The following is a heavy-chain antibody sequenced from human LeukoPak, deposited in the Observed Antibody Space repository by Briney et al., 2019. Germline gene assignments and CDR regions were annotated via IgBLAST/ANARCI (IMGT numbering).Heavy chain of an antibody. J-gene: IGHJ5*01. V-gene: IGHV1-24*01. Sequence: ASVKVSCKVSGYTLTELSMHWVRQAPGKGLEWMGGFDPEDGETIYAQKFQGRVTMTEDTSTDTAYMELSSLRSEDTAVYYCAKGGIKAIAGNNWFRPWGQGTLVTVSS. CDR2: FDPEDGET. CDR1: GYTLTELS. CDR3: AKGGIKAIAGNNWFRP. D-gene: IGHD1-14*01.